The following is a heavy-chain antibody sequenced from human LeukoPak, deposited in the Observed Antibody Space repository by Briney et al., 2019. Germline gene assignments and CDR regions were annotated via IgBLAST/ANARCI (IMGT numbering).Heavy chain of an antibody. J-gene: IGHJ4*02. CDR2: ISYDGSNK. Sequence: GGSLRLSCAASGFTFSSYGMHWVRQAPGKGLEWVAVISYDGSNKYYADSVKGRFTISRDNSKNTLYLQMNSLRAEDTAVYYCARDAGLTIFGVVNPHYYFDYWGRGTLVTVSS. D-gene: IGHD3-3*01. CDR3: ARDAGLTIFGVVNPHYYFDY. V-gene: IGHV3-30*03. CDR1: GFTFSSYG.